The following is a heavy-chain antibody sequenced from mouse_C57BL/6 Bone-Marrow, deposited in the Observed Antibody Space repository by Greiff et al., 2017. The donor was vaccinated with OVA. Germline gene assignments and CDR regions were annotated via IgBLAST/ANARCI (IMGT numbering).Heavy chain of an antibody. CDR3: AREDYYYFDY. CDR2: IDPSDSYT. J-gene: IGHJ2*01. Sequence: VQLQQPGAELVMPGASVKLSCKASGYTFTSYWMHWVKQRPGQGLEWIGEIDPSDSYTNYNQKFKSKSTLTVDKSSSTAYMQLSSLTSEDSAVYYCAREDYYYFDYWGQGTTLTVSS. D-gene: IGHD1-1*01. V-gene: IGHV1-69*01. CDR1: GYTFTSYW.